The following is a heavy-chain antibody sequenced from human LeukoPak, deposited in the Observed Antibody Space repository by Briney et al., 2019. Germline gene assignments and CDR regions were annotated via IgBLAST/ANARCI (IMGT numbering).Heavy chain of an antibody. V-gene: IGHV4-4*09. CDR1: GASISSHF. CDR3: ARHFRGFEESAYDY. CDR2: IYTGGTT. J-gene: IGHJ4*02. Sequence: SETLSLTRTVSGASISSHFWSWIRQAPGKGPQWIGYIYTGGTTNNNPSLKSRVIISTDTSKNQFSLMLSSVTAADTAVYYCARHFRGFEESAYDYWGQGTLVTVSS. D-gene: IGHD3-10*01.